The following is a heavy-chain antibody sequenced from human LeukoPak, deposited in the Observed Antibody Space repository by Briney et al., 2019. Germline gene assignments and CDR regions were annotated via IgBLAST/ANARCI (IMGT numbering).Heavy chain of an antibody. V-gene: IGHV3-23*01. J-gene: IGHJ2*01. CDR2: ISGSGGST. Sequence: GGSLRLSCAASGFTFSSYAMSWVRQAPGKGLEWVSAISGSGGSTYYADSVKGRFTISRDNSKNTLYLQMNSQRAEDTAVYYCAKTGIQLWSVRDLDWYFDLWGRGTLVTVSS. CDR3: AKTGIQLWSVRDLDWYFDL. D-gene: IGHD5-18*01. CDR1: GFTFSSYA.